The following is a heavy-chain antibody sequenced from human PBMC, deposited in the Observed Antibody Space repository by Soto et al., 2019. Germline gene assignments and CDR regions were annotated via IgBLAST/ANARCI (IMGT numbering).Heavy chain of an antibody. CDR1: GFTFSSYG. CDR3: AKVGSHSSGYYYFDY. V-gene: IGHV3-30*18. CDR2: ISYDGSNK. D-gene: IGHD3-22*01. J-gene: IGHJ4*02. Sequence: GGSLRLSCAASGFTFSSYGMHWVRQAPGKGLEWVAVISYDGSNKYYADSVKGRFTISRDNSKNTLYLQMNSLRAEDTAVYYCAKVGSHSSGYYYFDYWGQGTLVTVSS.